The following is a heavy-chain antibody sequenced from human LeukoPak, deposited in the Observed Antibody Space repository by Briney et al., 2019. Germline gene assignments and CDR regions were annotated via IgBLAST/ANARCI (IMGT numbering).Heavy chain of an antibody. Sequence: GASVKVSCKASGYTFTDYYIHWVRQAPGQGLEWMTYIGPKSADTHYAQKFQGRVTMTLDTSISTAYMELKWLTADDTAVYYCARDGVAGRSDAFDPWGQGTMVTVSS. J-gene: IGHJ3*01. V-gene: IGHV1-2*02. CDR3: ARDGVAGRSDAFDP. CDR1: GYTFTDYY. CDR2: IGPKSADT. D-gene: IGHD6-19*01.